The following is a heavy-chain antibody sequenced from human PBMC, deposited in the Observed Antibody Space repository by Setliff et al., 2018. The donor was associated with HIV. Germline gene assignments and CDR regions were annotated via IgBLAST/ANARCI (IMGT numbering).Heavy chain of an antibody. CDR3: TRDWKRVFDF. V-gene: IGHV1-2*02. J-gene: IGHJ4*03. CDR2: INTYTGDT. Sequence: ASVKVSCKTSGYTFIDNYIPWVRQAPGQGLEWMAWINTYTGDTHYAQKFQGSVTVTRDTSISTVYMELSRLRSDDTAVYYCTRDWKRVFDFWGQGTLVTVSS. D-gene: IGHD1-1*01. CDR1: GYTFIDNY.